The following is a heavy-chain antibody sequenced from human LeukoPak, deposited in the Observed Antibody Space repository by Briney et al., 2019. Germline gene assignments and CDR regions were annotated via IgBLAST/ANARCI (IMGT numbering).Heavy chain of an antibody. V-gene: IGHV4-34*01. Sequence: SETLSLTCADYGGPFSGFFWSWIRQPPGKGLEWIGEINHSGSTNYNPSLKSRVTISIDTSKKQFSLKLTSVTAADTAVYYCARVFDSWGQGTLVTVSS. CDR2: INHSGST. CDR3: ARVFDS. J-gene: IGHJ4*02. CDR1: GGPFSGFF.